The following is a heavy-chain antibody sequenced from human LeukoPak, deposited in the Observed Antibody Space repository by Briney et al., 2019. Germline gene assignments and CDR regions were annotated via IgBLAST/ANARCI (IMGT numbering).Heavy chain of an antibody. CDR3: AREPPYGDYGELYYYYGMDV. D-gene: IGHD4-17*01. J-gene: IGHJ6*02. CDR2: INPSGGST. V-gene: IGHV1-46*01. Sequence: GASVKVSCKASGYTFTSYYMHWVRQAPGQGLEWTGIINPSGGSTSYAQKFQGRVTMTRDTSTSTVYMELSSLRSEDTAVYYCAREPPYGDYGELYYYYGMDVWGQGTTVTVSS. CDR1: GYTFTSYY.